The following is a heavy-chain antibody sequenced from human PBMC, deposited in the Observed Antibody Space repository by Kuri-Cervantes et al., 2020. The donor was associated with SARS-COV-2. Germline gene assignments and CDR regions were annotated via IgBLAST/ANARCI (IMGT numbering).Heavy chain of an antibody. CDR2: ISSSSSYI. CDR3: AKRDLYCSSTSCYAGAFDY. J-gene: IGHJ4*02. Sequence: GGSLRLSCAASGFTFSSYSMNWVRQAPGKGLEWVSSISSSSSYIYYADSVKGRFTISRDNAKNSLYLQMNSLRAEDTAVYYCAKRDLYCSSTSCYAGAFDYWGQGTLVTVSS. V-gene: IGHV3-21*04. CDR1: GFTFSSYS. D-gene: IGHD2-2*01.